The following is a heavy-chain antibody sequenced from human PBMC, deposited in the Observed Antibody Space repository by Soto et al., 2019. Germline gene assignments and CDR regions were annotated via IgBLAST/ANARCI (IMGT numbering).Heavy chain of an antibody. D-gene: IGHD6-19*01. V-gene: IGHV4-59*01. J-gene: IGHJ4*02. CDR1: GGSISSYY. Sequence: KTSETLSLTCTVSGGSISSYYWSWIRQPPGKGLEWIGYIYYSGSTNYNPSLKSRVTISVDTSKNQFSLKLSSVTAADTAVYYCARDSGGWADERVFDYWGQGTLVTVSS. CDR3: ARDSGGWADERVFDY. CDR2: IYYSGST.